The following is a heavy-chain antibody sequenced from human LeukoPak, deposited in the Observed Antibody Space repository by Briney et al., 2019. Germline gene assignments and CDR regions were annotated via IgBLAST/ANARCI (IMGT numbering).Heavy chain of an antibody. Sequence: ASVKVSCKVSGYTLTELSMHWVRQAPGKGLEWMGGFDPEDGETIYAQKFQGRVTMTEDTSTDTAYMELSSLRSDDTAVYYCASGSGSLQYFDYWGQGTLVTVSS. CDR1: GYTLTELS. CDR3: ASGSGSLQYFDY. J-gene: IGHJ4*02. CDR2: FDPEDGET. V-gene: IGHV1-24*01. D-gene: IGHD1-26*01.